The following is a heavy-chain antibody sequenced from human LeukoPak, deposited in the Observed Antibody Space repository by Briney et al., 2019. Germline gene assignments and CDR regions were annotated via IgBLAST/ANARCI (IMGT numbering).Heavy chain of an antibody. CDR1: GFTFSNYA. V-gene: IGHV3-23*01. J-gene: IGHJ4*02. D-gene: IGHD3-9*01. CDR3: AKHVRTNVWFFDS. Sequence: GGSLRLSCAASGFTFSNYALSWVRQAPGRGLEWVSLISYSGLTTDYADSVKGRFTVSRDSSKNTLSLQMNSLNADDTAVYYCAKHVRTNVWFFDSWGQGTMITVSS. CDR2: ISYSGLTT.